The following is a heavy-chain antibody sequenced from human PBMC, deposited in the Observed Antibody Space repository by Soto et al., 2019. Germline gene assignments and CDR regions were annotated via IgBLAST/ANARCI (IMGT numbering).Heavy chain of an antibody. J-gene: IGHJ4*02. V-gene: IGHV6-1*01. CDR1: GDSVSSSSTA. CDR3: ARGWEAYSSSLDY. Sequence: QVQLQQSGPGLVKPSQTLSLTCAISGDSVSSSSTAWNWIRQSPSRGLEWLGRTYYRSKWHNDYAVFVKSRITINPDTSKTQFSLQLNSVTPEDTAVYYCARGWEAYSSSLDYWGQGTLVTVSS. D-gene: IGHD6-13*01. CDR2: TYYRSKWHN.